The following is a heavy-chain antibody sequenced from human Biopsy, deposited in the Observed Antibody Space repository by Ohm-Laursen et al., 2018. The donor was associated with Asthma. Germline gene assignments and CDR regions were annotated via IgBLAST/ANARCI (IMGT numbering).Heavy chain of an antibody. D-gene: IGHD3-10*01. CDR1: GYTFNSAG. J-gene: IGHJ6*02. CDR3: ARAVDYSHYYGIDV. Sequence: SVKVSCKTSGYTFNSAGITWVRQAPGQGLEWMGWISVYNGNAKVAQKLQDRVTMITDTSTSTAYMELRSLRSGDTAVYFCARAVDYSHYYGIDVWGQGTTVTVS. V-gene: IGHV1-18*01. CDR2: ISVYNGNA.